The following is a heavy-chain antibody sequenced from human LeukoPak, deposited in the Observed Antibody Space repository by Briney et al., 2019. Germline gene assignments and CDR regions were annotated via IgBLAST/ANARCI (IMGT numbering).Heavy chain of an antibody. V-gene: IGHV4-59*12. Sequence: SETLSLPCTVSGGSISSYYWTWIRQPPGKGLEWIGSLYYSGSTNYNPSLKSRVTISVDTSKNQFSLKLSSVTAADTAVYYCARKPLRYSSGWYGGFVDYWGQGTLVTVSS. J-gene: IGHJ4*02. CDR3: ARKPLRYSSGWYGGFVDY. D-gene: IGHD6-19*01. CDR2: LYYSGST. CDR1: GGSISSYY.